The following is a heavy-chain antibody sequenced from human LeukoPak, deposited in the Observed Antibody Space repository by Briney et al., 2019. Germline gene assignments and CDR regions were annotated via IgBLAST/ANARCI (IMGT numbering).Heavy chain of an antibody. CDR2: AYYSGST. CDR3: AGTGYCSGGTCFFEY. CDR1: GGSISSYH. J-gene: IGHJ4*02. D-gene: IGHD2-15*01. Sequence: SETLSLTCTVSGGSISSYHWGWIRQPPGKGLEWIGDAYYSGSTNYNPSLKSRVTISLDTSKNQFSLKLNSVIAADTAVYYCAGTGYCSGGTCFFEYWGPGTLVTVSP. V-gene: IGHV4-59*01.